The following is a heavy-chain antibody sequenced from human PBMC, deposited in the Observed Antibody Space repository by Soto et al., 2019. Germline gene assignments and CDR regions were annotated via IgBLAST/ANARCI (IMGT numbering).Heavy chain of an antibody. CDR3: SRLKPPY. CDR1: GLTFVSHG. CDR2: ISGNGYNT. D-gene: IGHD2-21*02. V-gene: IGHV3-23*01. J-gene: IGHJ4*02. Sequence: LRLCYTVSGLTFVSHGMSWVRQAPGKGLEGVSGISGNGYNTYYADSVKGRFTISRDNSHNTLYLQMNSLRVEDTALYYCSRLKPPYWGQGTHVTVSS.